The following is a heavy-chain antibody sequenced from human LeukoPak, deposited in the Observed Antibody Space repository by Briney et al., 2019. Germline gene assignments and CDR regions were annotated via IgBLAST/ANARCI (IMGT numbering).Heavy chain of an antibody. CDR2: INPSGGST. CDR3: ARGLWDQSLWFGESYNWFDP. CDR1: GYTFTSYY. V-gene: IGHV1-46*01. Sequence: ASVKVSRKASGYTFTSYYMHWVRQAPGQGLEWMGIINPSGGSTSYAQKFQGRVTMTRDTSTSTVCMELSSLRSEDTAVYYCARGLWDQSLWFGESYNWFDPWGQGTLVTVSS. J-gene: IGHJ5*02. D-gene: IGHD3-10*01.